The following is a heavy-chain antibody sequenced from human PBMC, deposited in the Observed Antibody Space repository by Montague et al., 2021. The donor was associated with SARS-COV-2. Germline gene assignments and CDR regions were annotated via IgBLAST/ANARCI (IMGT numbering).Heavy chain of an antibody. V-gene: IGHV4-4*07. CDR2: LSTSGST. D-gene: IGHD4/OR15-4a*01. CDR1: GGSITTYY. J-gene: IGHJ5*01. CDR3: ARDASSANSPANNWFDS. Sequence: SETLSLTCSVSGGSITTYYWSWVRQPAGKGLEWIVRLSTSGSTNYNPSXXSRVTMSLDTSKNQVSLKLCSVTAADTAVYYCARDASSANSPANNWFDSWGQGTLVTVSS.